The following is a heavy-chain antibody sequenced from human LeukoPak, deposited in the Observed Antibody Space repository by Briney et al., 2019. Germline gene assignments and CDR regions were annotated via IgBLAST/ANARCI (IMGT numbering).Heavy chain of an antibody. CDR3: ARYAYGSGPFDY. D-gene: IGHD6-19*01. CDR2: IYYSGNT. J-gene: IGHJ4*02. CDR1: GGSISSYY. V-gene: IGHV4-59*01. Sequence: PSETLSLTCTVSGGSISSYYWSWIRRPPGKGLEWIGYIYYSGNTNYNPSLKRRVTVSVDTSKNQFSLQLNSVTAADTAVYYCARYAYGSGPFDYWRQGTLITVSS.